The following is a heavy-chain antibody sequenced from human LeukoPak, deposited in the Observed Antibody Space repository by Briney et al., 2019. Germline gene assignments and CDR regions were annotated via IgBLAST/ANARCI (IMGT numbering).Heavy chain of an antibody. D-gene: IGHD2-2*01. CDR3: ARGTHCSSTSCADDFDI. V-gene: IGHV4-39*06. CDR1: ARSISSSSYY. Sequence: SPTLSLTRTVSARSISSSSYYSGWIRQPPGKGLDRIGGIYYRWSTYSNPSLKSRVTISVDPTNNNFTLKLSSVTAADTAVYYGARGTHCSSTSCADDFDIWGQGIMVTVSS. CDR2: IYYRWST. J-gene: IGHJ3*02.